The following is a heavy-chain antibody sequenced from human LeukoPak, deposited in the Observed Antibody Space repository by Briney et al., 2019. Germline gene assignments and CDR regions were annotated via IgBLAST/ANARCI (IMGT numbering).Heavy chain of an antibody. CDR2: ISSNGVNT. CDR1: GFTFSSYA. D-gene: IGHD1-1*01. V-gene: IGHV3-23*01. CDR3: AKVNWRSRCFDY. J-gene: IGHJ4*02. Sequence: GGSLRLSCAASGFTFSSYAMTWVRQAPGKGLEWVSLISSNGVNTYYADSVKGRFTISRDNSKNTLYVQMNSLRAEDTAVYHCAKVNWRSRCFDYWGQGTLVTVSS.